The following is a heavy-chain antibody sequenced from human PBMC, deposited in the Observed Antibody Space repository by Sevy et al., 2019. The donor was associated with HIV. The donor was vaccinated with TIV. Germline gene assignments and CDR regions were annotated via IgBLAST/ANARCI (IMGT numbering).Heavy chain of an antibody. D-gene: IGHD3-22*01. CDR1: GFTFSRYW. CDR2: VKEDGSEK. Sequence: GESLKISCAASGFTFSRYWMGWVRQAPGKGLEWVGNVKEDGSEKYYGDSVKGRFTISRDNAKNSLFLQMKSLRAEDTAVYYCARGDYYDRSGFYIDAFDVWGQGTMVTVSS. V-gene: IGHV3-7*04. J-gene: IGHJ3*01. CDR3: ARGDYYDRSGFYIDAFDV.